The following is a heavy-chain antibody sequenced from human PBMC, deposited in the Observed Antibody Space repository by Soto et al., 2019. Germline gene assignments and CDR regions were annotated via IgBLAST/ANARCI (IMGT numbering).Heavy chain of an antibody. CDR2: IYRTGST. CDR1: GGSFTSNDW. Sequence: LSLTCAVSGGSFTSNDWWTWVRQPPGQGLEWIGEIYRTGSTNYNPSLKSRVTISLDKSENQFSLKVTSLTAADTAVYYCASRDPGTSVDYWGQGTLVTVSS. J-gene: IGHJ4*02. CDR3: ASRDPGTSVDY. V-gene: IGHV4-4*02. D-gene: IGHD1-7*01.